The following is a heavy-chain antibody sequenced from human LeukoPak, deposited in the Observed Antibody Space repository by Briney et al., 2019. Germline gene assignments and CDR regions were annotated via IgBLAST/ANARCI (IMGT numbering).Heavy chain of an antibody. CDR1: GGSFSGFS. D-gene: IGHD4-17*01. V-gene: IGHV4-34*01. J-gene: IGHJ5*02. CDR2: INHSGST. Sequence: NPSETLSLTCAVYGGSFSGFSWSWIRRPPGKGLEWIGEINHSGSTNYNPSLKSRVTISVDTSKNQFSLKLSSVTAADTAVYSCARGLTTVTTFNWFDPWGQGTLVAVSS. CDR3: ARGLTTVTTFNWFDP.